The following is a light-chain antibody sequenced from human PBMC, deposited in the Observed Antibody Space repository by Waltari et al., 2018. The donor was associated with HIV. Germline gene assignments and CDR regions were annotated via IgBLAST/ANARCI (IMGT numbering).Light chain of an antibody. V-gene: IGKV1-13*02. CDR1: QGISSA. CDR2: DAS. CDR3: QQFNSYPALT. Sequence: AIQLTQSPSSLSASVGDRVTTTCRASQGISSALAWYQQKPGKAPKLLIYDASSLESGVPSRFSGSGSETDFTLTISSLQPEDFATYYCQQFNSYPALTFGGGTKVEIK. J-gene: IGKJ4*01.